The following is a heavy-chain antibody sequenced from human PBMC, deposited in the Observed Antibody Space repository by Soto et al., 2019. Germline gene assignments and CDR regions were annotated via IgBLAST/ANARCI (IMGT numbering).Heavy chain of an antibody. D-gene: IGHD3-16*01. V-gene: IGHV4-31*03. Sequence: QVQLQESGPGLVKPSQTLSLTCTVSGGSISSGGYYWSWIRQHPGKGLEWIGSIYYSGSTHYNPFLKGRVNMSVGTSQNPFSLKLSSGAVGDKAVYFCAEGVLHWGQGTLVSVSS. J-gene: IGHJ4*02. CDR1: GGSISSGGYY. CDR2: IYYSGST. CDR3: AEGVLH.